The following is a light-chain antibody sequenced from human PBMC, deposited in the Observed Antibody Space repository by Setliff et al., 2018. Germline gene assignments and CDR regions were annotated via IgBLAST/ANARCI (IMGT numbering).Light chain of an antibody. J-gene: IGLJ1*01. Sequence: QSALAQPASVSGSPGQSITISCTGTSSDVGGYNYVSWYQQHPGKAPKLMIYDVSNRPSGVSNRFSGSKSGNTASLTIYGLQAEDEADYYCCSYTISSTRVFGTGTKVTVL. CDR2: DVS. CDR3: CSYTISSTRV. V-gene: IGLV2-14*01. CDR1: SSDVGGYNY.